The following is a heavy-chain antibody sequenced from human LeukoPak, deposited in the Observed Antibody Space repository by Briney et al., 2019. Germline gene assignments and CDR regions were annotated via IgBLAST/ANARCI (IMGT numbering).Heavy chain of an antibody. CDR1: GGSFSGYY. CDR2: INHSGST. J-gene: IGHJ6*02. Sequence: PSETLSLTCAVYGGSFSGYYWSWIRQPPGKGLEWIGEINHSGSTNYNPSLKSRVTISVDTSKNQFSLKLSSVTAADTAVYYCARSRGYQLPRGYYYYGMDVWGQGTTVTVSS. CDR3: ARSRGYQLPRGYYYYGMDV. V-gene: IGHV4-34*01. D-gene: IGHD2-2*01.